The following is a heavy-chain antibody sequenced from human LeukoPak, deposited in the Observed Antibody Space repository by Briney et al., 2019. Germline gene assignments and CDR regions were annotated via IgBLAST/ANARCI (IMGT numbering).Heavy chain of an antibody. J-gene: IGHJ5*02. V-gene: IGHV4-31*03. D-gene: IGHD6-13*01. Sequence: SETLSLTCSVSDGSIINSDYFWSWIRQGPGKGLKWIGYIHFSGSTNYNPSLRSRLTMSVDTSKNQLSLKLTSVTAADTAVYYCARDSNPIAAATYKSLDPWGQRTLVSFS. CDR1: DGSIINSDYF. CDR2: IHFSGST. CDR3: ARDSNPIAAATYKSLDP.